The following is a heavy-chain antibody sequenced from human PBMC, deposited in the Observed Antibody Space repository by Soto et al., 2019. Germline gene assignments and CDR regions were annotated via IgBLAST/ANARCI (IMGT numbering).Heavy chain of an antibody. CDR2: IYYSGST. CDR1: GDSISSGGYY. D-gene: IGHD3-22*01. CDR3: ARDYDSSDYSFDY. J-gene: IGHJ4*02. Sequence: PSETLSLTCTVSGDSISSGGYYWSWIRQLPGKGLEWIGYIYYSGSTYYNPSLKSRVTISVDTSKNQFSLKLSSVTAADTAVYYCARDYDSSDYSFDYWGQGTLVTVSS. V-gene: IGHV4-31*03.